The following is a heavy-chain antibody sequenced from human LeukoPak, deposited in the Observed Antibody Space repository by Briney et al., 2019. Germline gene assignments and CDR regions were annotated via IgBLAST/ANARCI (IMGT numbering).Heavy chain of an antibody. Sequence: GGSLRLSCAASGFTFSNYAMNWVRQAPGKGLEWVSGISGSGGSTYYADSVKGRFTISRDNSKNTLYLQMNSLRAEDTAVYYCAKEAQSAVAGRAFDYWGQGTLVTVSS. V-gene: IGHV3-23*01. D-gene: IGHD6-19*01. CDR1: GFTFSNYA. CDR2: ISGSGGST. CDR3: AKEAQSAVAGRAFDY. J-gene: IGHJ4*02.